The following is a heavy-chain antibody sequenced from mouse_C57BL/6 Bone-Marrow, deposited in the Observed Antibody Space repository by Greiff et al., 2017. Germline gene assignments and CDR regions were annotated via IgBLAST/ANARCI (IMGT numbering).Heavy chain of an antibody. J-gene: IGHJ4*01. CDR3: ARLNIYYDYDWGFYAMDY. Sequence: VQLQQSGPELVKPGASVKISCKASGYTFTDYYMNWVKQSHGKSLEWIGDINPNNGGTSYNQKFKGKATLTVDKSSSTAYMELRSLTSEDSAVYYCARLNIYYDYDWGFYAMDYWGQGTSVTVSS. D-gene: IGHD2-4*01. CDR1: GYTFTDYY. V-gene: IGHV1-26*01. CDR2: INPNNGGT.